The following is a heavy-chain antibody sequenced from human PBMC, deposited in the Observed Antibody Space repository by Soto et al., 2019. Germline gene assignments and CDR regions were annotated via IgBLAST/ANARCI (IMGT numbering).Heavy chain of an antibody. V-gene: IGHV1-69*02. CDR1: GGTFNVYT. J-gene: IGHJ3*02. CDR2: IIPMLAIT. CDR3: ALGSWSGETFEI. D-gene: IGHD6-13*01. Sequence: QVQLVQSGAEVKKPGSSVKVSCKASGGTFNVYTIIWVRQAPGQGLEWMGRIIPMLAITNYAQRFQGRGTLTADTSTTPAYMELSSLTSEDTAVYYGALGSWSGETFEIWGQGTVVTVSS.